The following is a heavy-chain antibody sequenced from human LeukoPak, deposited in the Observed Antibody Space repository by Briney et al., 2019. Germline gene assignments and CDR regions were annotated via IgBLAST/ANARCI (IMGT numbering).Heavy chain of an antibody. J-gene: IGHJ4*02. Sequence: GRSLRLSCAASGFTFRSYAMHWVRQAAGKGLEWVALISYDGGKKDYADSVKGRFSISRDNTKKTLYLEMTSLRSDDTAVYYCARVYRDSYGQNWGQGTLVTVSS. D-gene: IGHD5-18*01. CDR3: ARVYRDSYGQN. CDR1: GFTFRSYA. CDR2: ISYDGGKK. V-gene: IGHV3-30-3*01.